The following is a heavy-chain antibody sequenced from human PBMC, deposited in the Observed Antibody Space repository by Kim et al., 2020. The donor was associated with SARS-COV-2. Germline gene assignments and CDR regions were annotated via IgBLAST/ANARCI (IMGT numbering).Heavy chain of an antibody. D-gene: IGHD5-18*01. V-gene: IGHV4-39*01. Sequence: VRTFYTPSLWSRVTISVDTSKRQLSLNLSSVTAADTAVYYCARYNYGRFDYWVQGTLVTVSS. CDR2: VRT. CDR3: ARYNYGRFDY. J-gene: IGHJ4*02.